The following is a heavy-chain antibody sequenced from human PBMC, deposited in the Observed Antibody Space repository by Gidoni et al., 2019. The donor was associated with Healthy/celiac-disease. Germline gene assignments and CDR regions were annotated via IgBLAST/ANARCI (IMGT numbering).Heavy chain of an antibody. V-gene: IGHV3-21*01. CDR2: ISSSSSYI. CDR1: GFTFSSYI. Sequence: EVQLVESGGGLVKPGGSLRLSCAASGFTFSSYIMNWVRQATGKGLEWVSSISSSSSYIYYADSVKGRFTSSRDNAKNSLYLQMNSLRAEDTAVYYCARVMANSGLRFLEWLLEYWGQGTLVTVSS. CDR3: ARVMANSGLRFLEWLLEY. J-gene: IGHJ4*02. D-gene: IGHD3-3*01.